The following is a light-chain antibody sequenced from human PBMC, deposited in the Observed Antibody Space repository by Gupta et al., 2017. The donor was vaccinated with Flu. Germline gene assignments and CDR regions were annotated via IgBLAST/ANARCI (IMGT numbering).Light chain of an antibody. Sequence: QSVLTQPPSASGPPGQRVPISCSGRSSNIGSNTVNWYQQLPGTAPKLLIYGNNQRPSGVPDRFSGSKSGTSASLAISGLQSEDEADYYCAAWDDSLNGSYVFGTGTKVTVL. J-gene: IGLJ1*01. CDR1: SSNIGSNT. CDR3: AAWDDSLNGSYV. V-gene: IGLV1-44*01. CDR2: GNN.